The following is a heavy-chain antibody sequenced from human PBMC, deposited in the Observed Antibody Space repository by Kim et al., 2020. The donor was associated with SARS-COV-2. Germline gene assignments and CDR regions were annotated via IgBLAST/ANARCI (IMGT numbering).Heavy chain of an antibody. CDR3: ARGGCSSSCHDF. CDR2: INLKNGDT. J-gene: IGHJ4*02. V-gene: IGHV1-2*06. CDR1: GYTFIDYY. D-gene: IGHD2-2*01. Sequence: ASVKVSCKASGYTFIDYYIQWVRQAPGQGLEWMGRINLKNGDTNTAQRLHGRVTMTRDTSINTVYMELSSLTSDDTAVYYCARGGCSSSCHDFWGQGTLVTVSS.